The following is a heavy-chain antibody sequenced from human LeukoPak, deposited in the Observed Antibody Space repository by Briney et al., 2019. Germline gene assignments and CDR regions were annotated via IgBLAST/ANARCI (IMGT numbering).Heavy chain of an antibody. V-gene: IGHV1-2*02. Sequence: ASVKVSCKASGNTFTGYYMHWVRQAPGQGLEWMGWINPNSGGTNYAQKFQGRVTMTRDTSISTAYMELSRLRSDDTAVYYCARVRQPLLITYYYDSSGYYFFDYWGQGTLVTVSS. CDR3: ARVRQPLLITYYYDSSGYYFFDY. CDR1: GNTFTGYY. CDR2: INPNSGGT. D-gene: IGHD3-22*01. J-gene: IGHJ4*02.